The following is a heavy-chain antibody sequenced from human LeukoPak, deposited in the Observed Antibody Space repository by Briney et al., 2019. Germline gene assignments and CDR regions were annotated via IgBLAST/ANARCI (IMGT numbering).Heavy chain of an antibody. CDR3: ARDSHYDSPGEYFQH. J-gene: IGHJ1*01. Sequence: GGSLRLSCAASGFTFSSYSMNWVRQAPGKGLEWVSSISSSSSYIYYADSVKGRFTISRDNAKNSLYLQMNSLRAEDTAVYYCARDSHYDSPGEYFQHWGQGTLVTVSS. V-gene: IGHV3-21*01. CDR2: ISSSSSYI. D-gene: IGHD3-22*01. CDR1: GFTFSSYS.